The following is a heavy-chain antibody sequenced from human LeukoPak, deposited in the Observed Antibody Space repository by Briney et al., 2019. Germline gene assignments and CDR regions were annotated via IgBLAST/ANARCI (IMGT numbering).Heavy chain of an antibody. CDR1: GFTFSSYA. Sequence: GGSLRLSCAASGFTFSSYAMGWVRQAPGKGLEWVSAISISDGKTYYADSVKGQFTISRDNSRNTLYLQMNSLGDEDTAVYYCTRVGPLRPERVRNFDYWGQGTLVTVSS. CDR3: TRVGPLRPERVRNFDY. J-gene: IGHJ4*02. D-gene: IGHD4-11*01. V-gene: IGHV3-23*01. CDR2: ISISDGKT.